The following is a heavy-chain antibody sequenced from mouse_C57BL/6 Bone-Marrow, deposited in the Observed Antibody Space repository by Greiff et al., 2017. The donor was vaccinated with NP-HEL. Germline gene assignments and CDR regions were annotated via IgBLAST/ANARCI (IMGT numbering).Heavy chain of an antibody. V-gene: IGHV5-2*03. CDR1: EYEFPSHD. CDR2: INSDGGST. D-gene: IGHD2-12*01. CDR3: ARRSRRGGAMDY. Sequence: EVKLMESGGGLVQPGESLKLSCESNEYEFPSHDMSWVRKTPEKRLELVAAINSDGGSTYYPDTMERRFIISRDNTKKTLYLQMSSLRSEDTALYYCARRSRRGGAMDYWGQGTSVTVSS. J-gene: IGHJ4*01.